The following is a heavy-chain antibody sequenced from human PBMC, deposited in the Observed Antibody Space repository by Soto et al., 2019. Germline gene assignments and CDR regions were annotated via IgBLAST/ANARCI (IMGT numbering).Heavy chain of an antibody. V-gene: IGHV3-15*01. D-gene: IGHD5-12*01. CDR3: TTPSDIAPPARYYYYGMDV. CDR1: GFTFSSYA. Sequence: GGSLRLSCAASGFTFSSYAMHWVRQAPGKGLEWVAVISYDGGTTDYAAPVKGRFTISRDDSKNTLYLQMNSLKTEDTAVYYCTTPSDIAPPARYYYYGMDVWGQGTTVTVSS. J-gene: IGHJ6*02. CDR2: ISYDGGTT.